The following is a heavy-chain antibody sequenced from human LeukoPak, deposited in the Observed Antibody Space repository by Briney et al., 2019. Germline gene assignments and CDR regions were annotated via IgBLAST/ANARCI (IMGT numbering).Heavy chain of an antibody. V-gene: IGHV3-23*01. CDR3: AKDRRGCTSTSCYYRFDY. D-gene: IGHD2-2*01. CDR2: ISGSGGNT. CDR1: GFTFGTYA. Sequence: GGSLRLSCAASGFTFGTYAMSWVRQAPGKGLEWVSAISGSGGNTYYADSVKGRFTISRDNSKNTLYLHVNSLRAGDTAVYYCAKDRRGCTSTSCYYRFDYWGQGTLVTVSS. J-gene: IGHJ4*02.